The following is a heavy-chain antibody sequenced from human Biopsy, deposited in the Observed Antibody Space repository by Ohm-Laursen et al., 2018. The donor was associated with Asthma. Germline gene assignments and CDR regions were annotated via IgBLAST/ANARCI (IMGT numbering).Heavy chain of an antibody. CDR2: IYSGGTS. Sequence: LSLTCAASGFAVSRDYMFWVRQAPGKGLEWVSVIYSGGTSHTADSVRGRFTISRDYSKNTLYLQMHSLRAEDTAVYYCVKDTYEDSGGYYTFEVWGQGTMVTVSS. CDR3: VKDTYEDSGGYYTFEV. CDR1: GFAVSRDY. J-gene: IGHJ3*01. D-gene: IGHD5-18*01. V-gene: IGHV3-53*01.